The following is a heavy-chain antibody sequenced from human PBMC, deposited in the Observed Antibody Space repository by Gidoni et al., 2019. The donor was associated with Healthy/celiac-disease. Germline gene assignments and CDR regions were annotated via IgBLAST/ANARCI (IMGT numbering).Heavy chain of an antibody. J-gene: IGHJ4*02. CDR2: IYYSGST. CDR3: ARAGATQTALSAYYYDSSGPLDY. CDR1: GGSISSYH. Sequence: QVQLQESGPGLAKPSETLSLTCTVSGGSISSYHRSWIRQPPGKGLEWIGSIYYSGSTNYNPSLKSRVTISVDTSKNQFSLKLSSVTAADTAVYYCARAGATQTALSAYYYDSSGPLDYWGQGTLVTVSS. V-gene: IGHV4-59*01. D-gene: IGHD3-22*01.